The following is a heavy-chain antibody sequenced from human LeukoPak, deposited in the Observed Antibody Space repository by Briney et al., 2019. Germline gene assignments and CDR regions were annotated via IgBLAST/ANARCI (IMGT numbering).Heavy chain of an antibody. D-gene: IGHD6-19*01. J-gene: IGHJ4*02. V-gene: IGHV3-48*03. CDR2: ICSSGSTI. CDR3: AREENWWLFDF. CDR1: GFTFSYYE. Sequence: PGGSLRLSCAASGFTFSYYEMSWVRHAPGKGLEWVSNICSSGSTIFYARSAKGRFTISNDNAKNSLYLQMNSRRAQDTAVFSCAREENWWLFDFWGQGTLVTVSA.